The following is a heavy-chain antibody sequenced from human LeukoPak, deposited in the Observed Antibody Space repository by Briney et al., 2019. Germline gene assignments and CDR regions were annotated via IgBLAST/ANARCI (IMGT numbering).Heavy chain of an antibody. CDR2: IYPGDSDT. Sequence: GESLKISCKGSGYTFTTYWIGWVRQMPGKGLEWKGIIYPGDSDTRYSPSFQGQVTISADKSISTAYLQWSSLKASDTAMYYCASSSGRPPYYFDYWGQGTLVTVSS. V-gene: IGHV5-51*01. J-gene: IGHJ4*02. D-gene: IGHD6-19*01. CDR3: ASSSGRPPYYFDY. CDR1: GYTFTTYW.